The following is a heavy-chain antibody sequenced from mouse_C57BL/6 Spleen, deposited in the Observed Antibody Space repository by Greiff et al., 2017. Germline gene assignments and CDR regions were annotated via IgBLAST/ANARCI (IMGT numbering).Heavy chain of an antibody. Sequence: QVQLKQPGTELVKPGASVKLSCKASGYTFTSSWMHWVKQRPGQGLEWIGNINPSNGGTNYNEKFKSKANLTVAKSSSTAYMQLSSLTSEDSAVYYCARNYYGSSPFSGGQGTTLTVSS. J-gene: IGHJ2*01. CDR2: INPSNGGT. V-gene: IGHV1-53*01. D-gene: IGHD1-1*01. CDR3: ARNYYGSSPFS. CDR1: GYTFTSSW.